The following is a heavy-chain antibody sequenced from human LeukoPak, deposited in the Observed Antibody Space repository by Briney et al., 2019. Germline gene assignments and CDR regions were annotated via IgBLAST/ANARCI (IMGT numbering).Heavy chain of an antibody. D-gene: IGHD6-13*01. CDR2: ISYSGST. V-gene: IGHV4-59*08. J-gene: IGHJ4*02. CDR1: GGSISSYY. CDR3: ARHQDSSWHLNY. Sequence: SETLSLTCTVSGGSISSYYWSWIRQPPGKGLEWIGYISYSGSTNYNPSLKSRLTISVATSRNQFSLKLSSVTAADTAVYYCARHQDSSWHLNYWGQGTLVTVSS.